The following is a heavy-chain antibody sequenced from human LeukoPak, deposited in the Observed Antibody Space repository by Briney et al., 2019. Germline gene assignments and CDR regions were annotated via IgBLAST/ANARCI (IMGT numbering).Heavy chain of an antibody. V-gene: IGHV1-8*01. CDR3: ARVHDYGDYDPDY. D-gene: IGHD4-17*01. J-gene: IGHJ4*02. CDR2: MNPKSGKT. Sequence: ASVNVSCKASGDTFTNYEINWVRQAPGQGLEWMGWMNPKSGKTGYGQKFQGRVTMTRNTSITTAYMELSSLRPEDTAVYFCARVHDYGDYDPDYWGQGTLVTVSS. CDR1: GDTFTNYE.